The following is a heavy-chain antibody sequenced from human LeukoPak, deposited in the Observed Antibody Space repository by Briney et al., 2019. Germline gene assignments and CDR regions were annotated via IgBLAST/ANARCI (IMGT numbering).Heavy chain of an antibody. Sequence: PSETLSLTCTVSGGSISSYYWSWLRQPAGKGLEWIGRIYTSGSTNYNPSLKSRVTMSVDTSKSQFSLKLSSVTAADTAVYYCARDGKVTPSYYYYYMDVWGKGTTVTVSS. CDR2: IYTSGST. CDR1: GGSISSYY. J-gene: IGHJ6*03. D-gene: IGHD4-23*01. CDR3: ARDGKVTPSYYYYYMDV. V-gene: IGHV4-4*07.